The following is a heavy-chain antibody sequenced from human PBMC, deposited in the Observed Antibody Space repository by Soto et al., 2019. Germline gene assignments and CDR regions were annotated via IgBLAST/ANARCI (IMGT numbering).Heavy chain of an antibody. Sequence: GGSLRLSCSASGCTFSRNNMNWIRQAPGKGLEWVSSISTRGNYEYYAYSVNGGFSVSRDNSKNSLSLQMNSLRLDDTAIYYRAREAIINYNEYSFDFWGQGNPVPVSS. CDR3: AREAIINYNEYSFDF. CDR1: GCTFSRNN. D-gene: IGHD4-4*01. J-gene: IGHJ4*02. CDR2: ISTRGNYE. V-gene: IGHV3-21*01.